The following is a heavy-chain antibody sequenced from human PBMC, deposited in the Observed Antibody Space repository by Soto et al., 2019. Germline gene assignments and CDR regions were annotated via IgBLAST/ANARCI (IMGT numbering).Heavy chain of an antibody. J-gene: IGHJ4*02. CDR2: IYYSGST. V-gene: IGHV4-59*01. D-gene: IGHD1-20*01. Sequence: PSVILPPTCTVFGGSIINFYWSWIRQPPGKGLEWIGYIYYSGSTNYNPSLKSRVTISVDTSKNQFSLKLSSVTAADTAVYYCARPTYNSGSPFDYWGQGTLVTVSS. CDR3: ARPTYNSGSPFDY. CDR1: GGSIINFY.